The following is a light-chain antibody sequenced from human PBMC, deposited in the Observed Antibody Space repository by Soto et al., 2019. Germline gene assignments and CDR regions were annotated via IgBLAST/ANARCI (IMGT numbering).Light chain of an antibody. V-gene: IGKV3-15*01. J-gene: IGKJ1*01. CDR2: GAS. CDR3: QQYDNWPPLT. Sequence: EIVMTQSQATLSVSPGERATLSCRASQSVASNLAWYQQKPGQAPRLLIYGASARATGIPARFSGSGSGTDFTLTISSLQSEDFAVYYCQQYDNWPPLTFGQGTKVEIK. CDR1: QSVASN.